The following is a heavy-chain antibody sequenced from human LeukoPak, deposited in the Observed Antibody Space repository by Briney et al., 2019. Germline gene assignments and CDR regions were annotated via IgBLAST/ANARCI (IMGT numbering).Heavy chain of an antibody. Sequence: GSLRLSCAASGFTFSSYGMHWVRQAPGKGLEWVAFIRYDGSNKYYADSVKGRFTISRDNSKNTLYLQMDSLRAEDTAVYYCAKDLGSIAAAGTSGVYWGQGTLVTVSS. CDR3: AKDLGSIAAAGTSGVY. V-gene: IGHV3-30*02. J-gene: IGHJ4*02. CDR2: IRYDGSNK. D-gene: IGHD6-13*01. CDR1: GFTFSSYG.